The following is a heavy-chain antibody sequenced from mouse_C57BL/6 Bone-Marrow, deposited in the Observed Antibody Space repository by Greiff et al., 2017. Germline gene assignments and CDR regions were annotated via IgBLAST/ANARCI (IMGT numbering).Heavy chain of an antibody. CDR3: TTRLRPFCGYFDV. D-gene: IGHD2-4*01. J-gene: IGHJ1*03. V-gene: IGHV1-9*01. CDR2: ILPGSGST. Sequence: QVQLQQSGAELMKPGASVKLSCKATGYTFTGYWIQWVKQRPGHGLEWIGEILPGSGSTNYNEKFKGKATFTADTSSNTAYMQLSSLTTEDTAVYYCTTRLRPFCGYFDVWGTGTTVTVSS. CDR1: GYTFTGYW.